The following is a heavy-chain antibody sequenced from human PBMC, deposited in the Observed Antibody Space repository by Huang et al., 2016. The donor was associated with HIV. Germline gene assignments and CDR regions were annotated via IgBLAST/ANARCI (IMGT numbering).Heavy chain of an antibody. D-gene: IGHD3-10*01. CDR1: GGTFSNYG. J-gene: IGHJ4*02. CDR3: ARDFYDTPGELLYFFDH. V-gene: IGHV1-69*13. CDR2: IIPIFGTA. Sequence: QVQLVQSGAEVKKPGSSVKVSCKASGGTFSNYGISWVRHVPGHGLEWMGGIIPIFGTAHYAQRFQGRVTINADDSTSTAYMELSSLRSEDTAVYYCARDFYDTPGELLYFFDHWGQGTLVTVSS.